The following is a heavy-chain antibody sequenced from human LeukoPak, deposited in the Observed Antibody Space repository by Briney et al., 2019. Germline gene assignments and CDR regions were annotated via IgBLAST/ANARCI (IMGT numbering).Heavy chain of an antibody. CDR1: GFTVSSNY. CDR3: AKATGPTDQIVVVPAAFDY. CDR2: ISGSGGST. J-gene: IGHJ4*02. D-gene: IGHD2-2*01. V-gene: IGHV3-23*01. Sequence: PGGSLRLSCAASGFTVSSNYMSWVRQAPGKGLERVSAISGSGGSTYYADSVKGRFTISRDNSKNTLYLQMNSLRAEDTAVYYCAKATGPTDQIVVVPAAFDYWGQGTLVTVSS.